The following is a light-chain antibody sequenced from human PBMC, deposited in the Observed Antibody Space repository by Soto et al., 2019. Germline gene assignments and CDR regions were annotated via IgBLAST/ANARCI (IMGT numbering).Light chain of an antibody. V-gene: IGLV2-23*02. J-gene: IGLJ2*01. CDR2: EVF. CDR1: SSDVGSYNL. Sequence: QSALTQPASVSGSPGQSITISCTGPSSDVGSYNLVSWYQQYPGKAPKLIIFEVFKRPSGVSHRFSGSKSGNTASLTISGLQAEDEANYYCCSYAGRATSVFGGGTKLTVL. CDR3: CSYAGRATSV.